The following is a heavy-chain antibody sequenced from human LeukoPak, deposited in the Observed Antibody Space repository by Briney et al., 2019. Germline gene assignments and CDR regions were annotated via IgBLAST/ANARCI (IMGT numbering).Heavy chain of an antibody. D-gene: IGHD2-2*01. V-gene: IGHV3-21*01. CDR1: GFTFSSYS. CDR2: ISSSSSYI. J-gene: IGHJ4*02. Sequence: GGSLRLSCAASGFTFSSYSMNWVRQAPGKGLEWVSSISSSSSYIYYADSVKGRFTISRDNAKNSLYLQMNSLRAEDTAVYYCAKTPLKYGNFDYWGQGTLVTVSS. CDR3: AKTPLKYGNFDY.